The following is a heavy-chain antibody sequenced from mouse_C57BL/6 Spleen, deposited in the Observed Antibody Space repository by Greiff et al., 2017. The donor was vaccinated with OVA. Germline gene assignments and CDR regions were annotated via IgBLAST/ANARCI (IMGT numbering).Heavy chain of an antibody. J-gene: IGHJ2*01. CDR2: ISYDGSN. Sequence: EVKLVESGPGLVKPSQSLSLTCSVTGYSITSGYYWNWIRQFPGNKLEWMGYISYDGSNNYNPSLKNRISITRDTSKNQFFLKLNSVTTEDTATYYCARRGYGSSSWGQGTTLTVSS. CDR1: GYSITSGYY. CDR3: ARRGYGSSS. D-gene: IGHD1-1*01. V-gene: IGHV3-6*01.